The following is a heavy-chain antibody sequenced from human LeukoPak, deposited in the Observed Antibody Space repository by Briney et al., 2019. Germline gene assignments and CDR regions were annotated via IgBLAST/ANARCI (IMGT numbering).Heavy chain of an antibody. CDR1: GSTFSSYS. D-gene: IGHD6-13*01. CDR2: ISSSSYI. Sequence: GGSLRLSCAASGSTFSSYSMNWVRQAPGKGLEWVSSISSSSYIYYADSVKGRFTISRDNAKNSLYLQMNSLRAEDTAVYYCARAPIAAAGKTTPFDYWGQGTLVTVSS. CDR3: ARAPIAAAGKTTPFDY. V-gene: IGHV3-21*01. J-gene: IGHJ4*02.